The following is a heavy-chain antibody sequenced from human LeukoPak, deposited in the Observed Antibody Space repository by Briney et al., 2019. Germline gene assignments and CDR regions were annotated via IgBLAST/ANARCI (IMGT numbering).Heavy chain of an antibody. CDR2: IYSDDNT. J-gene: IGHJ4*02. CDR3: ARVQRGYNDYNYWY. D-gene: IGHD5-12*01. CDR1: GFNVRCKY. Sequence: GGALRISCVTPGFNVRCKYMIWVPQPPGKGPERVSVIYSDDNTYYADSAKGRFTISRDSSKNTLYLQMNSLRVEDTAVYYCARVQRGYNDYNYWYWGQGTLVTVSS. V-gene: IGHV3-53*01.